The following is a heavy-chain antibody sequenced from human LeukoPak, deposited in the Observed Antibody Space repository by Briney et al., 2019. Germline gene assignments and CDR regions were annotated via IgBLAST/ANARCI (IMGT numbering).Heavy chain of an antibody. CDR2: IYYNGNT. Sequence: SETLSLTCTVSGYSISSGYYWAWIRQPPGKGLEWIGNIYYNGNTYYNSSLKSRVTISVDTSKNQFSLKLSSVTAADTAVYYCARGIDGYNLGVFDYWSQGTLVTVSS. CDR3: ARGIDGYNLGVFDY. V-gene: IGHV4-38-2*02. J-gene: IGHJ4*02. CDR1: GYSISSGYY. D-gene: IGHD5-24*01.